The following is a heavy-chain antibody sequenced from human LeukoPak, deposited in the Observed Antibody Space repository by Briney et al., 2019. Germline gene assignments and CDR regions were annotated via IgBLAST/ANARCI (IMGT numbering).Heavy chain of an antibody. V-gene: IGHV4-30-4*01. CDR2: IYYTGST. D-gene: IGHD6-6*01. J-gene: IGHJ4*02. CDR3: AISSSSAPFYLDY. CDR1: GGSISSGDYY. Sequence: SQTLSLTCTVSGGSISSGDYYWSWIRQPPGKGLEWIGYIYYTGSTYYNPSLKSRVTISIDTSKNQFSLKLSSVTAADTAVFYCAISSSSAPFYLDYWGQGTLVTVSS.